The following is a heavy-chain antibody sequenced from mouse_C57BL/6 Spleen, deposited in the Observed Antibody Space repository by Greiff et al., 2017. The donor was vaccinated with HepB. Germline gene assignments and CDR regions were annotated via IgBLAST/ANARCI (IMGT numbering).Heavy chain of an antibody. D-gene: IGHD1-1*01. J-gene: IGHJ1*03. V-gene: IGHV14-1*01. CDR1: GFNIKDYY. CDR2: IDPEDGDT. Sequence: EVQLVESGAELVRPGASVKLSCTASGFNIKDYYMHWVKQRPEQGLEWIGRIDPEDGDTEYAPKFQGKATMTADTSSNTAYLQLSSLTSEDTAVYYSTVGCITTVVDWYFDVWGTGTTVTVSS. CDR3: TVGCITTVVDWYFDV.